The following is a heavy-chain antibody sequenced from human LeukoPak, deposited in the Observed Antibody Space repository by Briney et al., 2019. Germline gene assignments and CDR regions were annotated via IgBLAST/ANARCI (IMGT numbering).Heavy chain of an antibody. CDR1: GNSIINYA. V-gene: IGHV1-69*13. CDR2: IIPIFGTA. CDR3: TTRACHAGGCSSSFYYYYGLHF. J-gene: IGHJ6*02. Sequence: ASVKVSCKASGNSIINYAVSWVRQAPGQGFEWMGGIIPIFGTADYAQKFQGRVTITADQSTSTTYMALSSPKSEDTATYYCTTRACHAGGCSSSFYYYYGLHFWGQGTTVSVSS. D-gene: IGHD3-16*01.